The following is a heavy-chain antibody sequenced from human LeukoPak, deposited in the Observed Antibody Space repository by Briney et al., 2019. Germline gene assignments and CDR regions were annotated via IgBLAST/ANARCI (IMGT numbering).Heavy chain of an antibody. CDR2: ISSRSAYI. CDR3: ARDRSGSYPYYFDY. V-gene: IGHV3-21*01. J-gene: IGHJ4*02. Sequence: PGGSLRLSCAASGFTFSSTAMNWIRQAAGKGVEWVSSISSRSAYIHYTDSVKGRFTISRDNAENSLYLQMNNLRADDTAVYYCARDRSGSYPYYFDYWGQGTVVTVSS. CDR1: GFTFSSTA. D-gene: IGHD1-26*01.